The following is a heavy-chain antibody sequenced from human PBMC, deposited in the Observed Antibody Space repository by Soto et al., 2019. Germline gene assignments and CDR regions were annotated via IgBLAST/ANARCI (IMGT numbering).Heavy chain of an antibody. V-gene: IGHV4-4*07. J-gene: IGHJ5*02. CDR2: IYATGTT. Sequence: ASETRSLTCTVSGGSINTFYWSWVRQPAGKGLEWIGRIYATGTTDYNPSLKSRVMMSVDTSKKQFSLKLRSVTAADTAVYYCVRDGTKTLRDWFDPWGQGISVTDSS. CDR1: GGSINTFY. CDR3: VRDGTKTLRDWFDP. D-gene: IGHD1-1*01.